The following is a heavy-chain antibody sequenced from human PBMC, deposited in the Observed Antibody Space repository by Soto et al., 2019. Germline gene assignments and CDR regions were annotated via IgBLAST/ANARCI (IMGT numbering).Heavy chain of an antibody. J-gene: IGHJ5*02. V-gene: IGHV3-11*06. CDR1: GFTFSDSS. CDR3: ARSVVSSTRFDP. D-gene: IGHD6-13*01. CDR2: ISSGLSYP. Sequence: QVQLVESGGGLVRPGESLRLSCAASGFTFSDSSMNWIRQVPGKGLEWVSYISSGLSYPNYADSVKGRFTISRDNAKNSLFLHMNSLRAEDTAVYYCARSVVSSTRFDPWGQGTLVTVSS.